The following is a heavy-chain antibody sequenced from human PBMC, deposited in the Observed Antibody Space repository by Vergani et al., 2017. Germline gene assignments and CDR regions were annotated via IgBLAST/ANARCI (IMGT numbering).Heavy chain of an antibody. J-gene: IGHJ6*02. Sequence: EVQLLESGGDLVQPGGSLRLSCAASGFTFNHYAMNWVRQAPGKGLEWVSSISSSSSYIYYADSVKGRFTISRDNAKNSLYLQMNSLRAEDTAVYYCAKEGVDTAHLVYYGMDVWGQGTTVTVSS. CDR2: ISSSSSYI. CDR1: GFTFNHYA. V-gene: IGHV3-21*02. D-gene: IGHD5-18*01. CDR3: AKEGVDTAHLVYYGMDV.